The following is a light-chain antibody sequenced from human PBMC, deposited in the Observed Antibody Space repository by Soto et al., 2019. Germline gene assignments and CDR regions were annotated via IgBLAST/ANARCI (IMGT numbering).Light chain of an antibody. J-gene: IGLJ2*01. Sequence: SYELTQPPSVSVAPGKTAKITCGGNNIGSKSVHWYQQKPGQAPVLVIYYDSARPSGIPERLSGSNSGNTATLSIGRVEAGDEADYYCQVWDSSSDHVVFGGGTKVTVL. CDR3: QVWDSSSDHVV. V-gene: IGLV3-21*04. CDR1: NIGSKS. CDR2: YDS.